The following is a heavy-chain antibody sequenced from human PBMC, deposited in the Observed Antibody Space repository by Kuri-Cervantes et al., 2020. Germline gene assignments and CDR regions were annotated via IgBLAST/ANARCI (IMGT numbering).Heavy chain of an antibody. CDR3: ARKAVAGLGANWFDP. V-gene: IGHV1-8*01. CDR1: GYTFTSYD. J-gene: IGHJ5*02. D-gene: IGHD6-19*01. CDR2: MNPNSGNT. Sequence: ASVKVSCKASGYTFTSYDINWVRQATGQGLEWMGWMNPNSGNTGYAQKFQGRVTMTRNTSISTAYMELSRLRSGDTAVYYCARKAVAGLGANWFDPWGQGTLVTVSS.